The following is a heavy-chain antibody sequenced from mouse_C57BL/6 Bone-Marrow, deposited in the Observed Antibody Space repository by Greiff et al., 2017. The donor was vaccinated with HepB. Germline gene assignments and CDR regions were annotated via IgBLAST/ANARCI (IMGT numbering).Heavy chain of an antibody. CDR1: GYTFTDYY. Sequence: VQLQQSGPELVKPGASVKISCKASGYTFTDYYMNWVKQSHGKSLEWIGDINPNNGGTSYNQKFKGKATLTVDKSSSTAYMELRSLTSEDSAVYYCARPYGSSYRYFDVWGTGTTVTVSS. J-gene: IGHJ1*03. V-gene: IGHV1-26*01. CDR2: INPNNGGT. D-gene: IGHD1-1*01. CDR3: ARPYGSSYRYFDV.